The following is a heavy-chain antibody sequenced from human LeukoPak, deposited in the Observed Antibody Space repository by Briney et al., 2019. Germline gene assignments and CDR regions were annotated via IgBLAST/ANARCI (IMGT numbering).Heavy chain of an antibody. D-gene: IGHD6-13*01. V-gene: IGHV1-2*02. CDR3: ARDRVRIAAAGTGWFDP. J-gene: IGHJ5*02. CDR1: GYTFTGYY. Sequence: ASVKVSCKASGYTFTGYYMHWVRQAPGQGREWMGWINPNSGGTNYAQKFQGRVTMTRDTSISTAYIELSRLRSDDTAVYYCARDRVRIAAAGTGWFDPWGQGTLVTVSS. CDR2: INPNSGGT.